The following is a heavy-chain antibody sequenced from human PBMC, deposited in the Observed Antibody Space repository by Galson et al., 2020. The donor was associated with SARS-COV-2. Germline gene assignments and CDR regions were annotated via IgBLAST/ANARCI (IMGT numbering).Heavy chain of an antibody. Sequence: GGSLRLSCAASGFTFSSYAMHWVRQAPGKGLEWVAVISYDGSNKYYADSVKGRFTISRDNSKNTLYLQMNSLRAEDTAVYYCASGSGGFDTGVDYWGQGTLVTVCS. CDR3: ASGSGGFDTGVDY. J-gene: IGHJ4*02. CDR2: ISYDGSNK. V-gene: IGHV3-30*04. D-gene: IGHD2-15*01. CDR1: GFTFSSYA.